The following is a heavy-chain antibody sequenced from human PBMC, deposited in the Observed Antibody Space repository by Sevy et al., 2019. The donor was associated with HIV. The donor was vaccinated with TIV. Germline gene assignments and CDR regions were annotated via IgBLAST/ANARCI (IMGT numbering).Heavy chain of an antibody. Sequence: GGSLRLSCAASGFTFSSYAMSWVRQAPGKGLEWVSAISGSGGSTYYAASVKGRFTISRDNSKNTLYLQMNSLRAEDTAVYYCAKLSGYYDSSGYYEPFDYWGQGTLVTVSS. CDR3: AKLSGYYDSSGYYEPFDY. V-gene: IGHV3-23*01. CDR1: GFTFSSYA. CDR2: ISGSGGST. D-gene: IGHD3-22*01. J-gene: IGHJ4*02.